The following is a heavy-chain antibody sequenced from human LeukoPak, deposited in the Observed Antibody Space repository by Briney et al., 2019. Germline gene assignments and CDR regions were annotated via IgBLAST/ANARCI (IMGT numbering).Heavy chain of an antibody. CDR2: ISGSGGST. D-gene: IGHD6-19*01. CDR3: AKVLGSLGRYSSGHIPYFDY. J-gene: IGHJ4*02. CDR1: GFTFSSYA. V-gene: IGHV3-23*01. Sequence: PGGSLRLSCAASGFTFSSYAMSWVRQAPGKGLEWVSAISGSGGSTYYADSVKGRFTISRDNSKNTLYLQMNSLRAEDTAVYYCAKVLGSLGRYSSGHIPYFDYWGQGTLVTVSS.